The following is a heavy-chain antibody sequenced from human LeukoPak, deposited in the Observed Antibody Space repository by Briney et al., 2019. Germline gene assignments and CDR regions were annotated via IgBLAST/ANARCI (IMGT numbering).Heavy chain of an antibody. J-gene: IGHJ4*02. CDR3: AKDPIPTLDSGMFYFDY. CDR1: GFTFSSYW. Sequence: GGSLRLSCAASGFTFSSYWMSWVRQAPGKGLEWVANIKQDGSEKYYVDSVKGRFTISRDNSKNTLYLQMNSLRAEDTAVYYCAKDPIPTLDSGMFYFDYWGQGTLVTVSS. D-gene: IGHD4-17*01. CDR2: IKQDGSEK. V-gene: IGHV3-7*03.